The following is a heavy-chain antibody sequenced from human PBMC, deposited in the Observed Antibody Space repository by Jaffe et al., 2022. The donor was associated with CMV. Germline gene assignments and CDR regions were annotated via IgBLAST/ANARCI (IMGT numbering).Heavy chain of an antibody. CDR1: GFTFSDHY. Sequence: EVQLVESGGGLVQPGGSLRLSCAASGFTFSDHYMDWVRQAPGKGLEWVGRTRNKANSYTTEYAASVKGRFTISRDDSKNSLYLQMNSLKTEDTAVYYCARDSPPTTVVRGDYYYYYMDVWGKGTTVTVSS. J-gene: IGHJ6*03. V-gene: IGHV3-72*01. CDR3: ARDSPPTTVVRGDYYYYYMDV. D-gene: IGHD4-17*01. CDR2: TRNKANSYTT.